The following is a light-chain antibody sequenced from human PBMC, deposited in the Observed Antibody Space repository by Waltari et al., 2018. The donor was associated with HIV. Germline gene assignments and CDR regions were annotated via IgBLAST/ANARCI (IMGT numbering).Light chain of an antibody. Sequence: QSALTQPASVSGFPGQSITISCTGSSSDVGSYNYVSWYQQHPGKAPKLLIYDVSKRSSGVSNRFSGSKSGNTASLTISGLQADDEADYYCCSYAGSNTYLFGTGTEVTVL. CDR3: CSYAGSNTYL. CDR1: SSDVGSYNY. CDR2: DVS. J-gene: IGLJ1*01. V-gene: IGLV2-23*02.